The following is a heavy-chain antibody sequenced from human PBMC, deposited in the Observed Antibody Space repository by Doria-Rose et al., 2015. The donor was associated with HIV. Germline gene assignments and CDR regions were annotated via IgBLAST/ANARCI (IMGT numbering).Heavy chain of an antibody. CDR1: GVSLSSPGMG. CDR3: ARIKSSRWYHKYYFDF. CDR2: IFSDDER. D-gene: IGHD6-13*01. Sequence: QVTLKESGPVLVKPTETLTLTCTVSGVSLSSPGMGVSWIRQPPGKALEWLAKIFSDDERSYKTSLKSRLTISRGTSKSQVVPTMTDMDPVDTATYYCARIKSSRWYHKYYFDFWGQGTLVIVSA. J-gene: IGHJ4*02. V-gene: IGHV2-26*01.